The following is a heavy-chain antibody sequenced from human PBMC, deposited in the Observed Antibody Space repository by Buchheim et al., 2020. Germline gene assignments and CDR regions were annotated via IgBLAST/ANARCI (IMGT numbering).Heavy chain of an antibody. CDR1: GFSFSTRGVG. CDR3: AHTMVQGVKAVFDY. V-gene: IGHV2-5*02. Sequence: QITLKESGPTLVKPTQTLTLTCPFPGFSFSTRGVGVGWIRQPPGKALECLALIYWEDGKTYSPSLKSRLAITKDTSKNDVARTMTNMDPVDTATYYYAHTMVQGVKAVFDYWGQGTL. J-gene: IGHJ4*02. D-gene: IGHD3-10*01. CDR2: IYWEDGK.